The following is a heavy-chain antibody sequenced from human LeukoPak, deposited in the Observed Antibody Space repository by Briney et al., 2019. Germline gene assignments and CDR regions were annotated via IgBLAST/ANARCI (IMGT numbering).Heavy chain of an antibody. J-gene: IGHJ4*02. CDR3: ARSQNYYGSGDY. V-gene: IGHV4-61*01. CDR2: IYYSGST. D-gene: IGHD3-10*01. CDR1: GDSVSNGNYY. Sequence: ASETLSLTCTVSGDSVSNGNYYWSWLRQPPGKALEWIGYIYYSGSTCYNPSLEGRVTISVDTSKNQFSVKLRSVTAADTAVYYCARSQNYYGSGDYWSQGTLVTVSS.